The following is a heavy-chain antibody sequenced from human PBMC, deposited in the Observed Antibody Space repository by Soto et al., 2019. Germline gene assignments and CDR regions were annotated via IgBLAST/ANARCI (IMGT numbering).Heavy chain of an antibody. Sequence: ASVKVSCKASGYTFTGYYMHWVRQAPGQGLEWMGWINPNSGGTNYAQKFQGRVTMTRDTSISTAYMELSRLRSDDTAVYYCAIPGSSSSPWAYGMDVWGEGTRVTVRS. D-gene: IGHD6-6*01. CDR2: INPNSGGT. CDR3: AIPGSSSSPWAYGMDV. CDR1: GYTFTGYY. J-gene: IGHJ6*04. V-gene: IGHV1-2*02.